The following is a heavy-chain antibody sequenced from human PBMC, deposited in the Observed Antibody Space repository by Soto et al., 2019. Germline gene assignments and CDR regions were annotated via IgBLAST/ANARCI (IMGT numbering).Heavy chain of an antibody. CDR3: ASIAAAGSWGFDY. CDR2: IKQDGSEK. D-gene: IGHD6-13*01. J-gene: IGHJ4*02. Sequence: GGSLRLSCAASGFTFSSYWMSWVRQAPGKGLEWVANIKQDGSEKYYVDSVKGRFTISRDNAKNSLYLQMNSLGAEDTAVYYCASIAAAGSWGFDYWGQGTLVTVSS. V-gene: IGHV3-7*01. CDR1: GFTFSSYW.